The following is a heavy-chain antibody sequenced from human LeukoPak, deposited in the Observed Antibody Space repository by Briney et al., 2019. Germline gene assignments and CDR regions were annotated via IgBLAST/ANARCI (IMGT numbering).Heavy chain of an antibody. CDR3: ARVMGSYYSLPGWFDP. CDR2: IIPIFGTA. J-gene: IGHJ5*02. D-gene: IGHD3-10*01. V-gene: IGHV1-69*13. Sequence: SVKVSCKASGGTFSSYAISWVRQAPGQGLEWMGGIIPIFGTANYAQKFQGRVTITADESTSTAYMELSSLRSEDTAVYYCARVMGSYYSLPGWFDPWGQGTLVTVSS. CDR1: GGTFSSYA.